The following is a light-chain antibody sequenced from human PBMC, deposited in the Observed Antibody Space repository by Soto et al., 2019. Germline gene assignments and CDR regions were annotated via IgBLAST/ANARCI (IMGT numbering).Light chain of an antibody. Sequence: DIQMTQSPSSLSASLGDRVTITCRASQDISTYLNWYQQKPWKAPNLLIYTVPNLETGVPSRFSGSGSGTVFTLTISALQPEDIATYYCQQYNSLPYTFDQGTRLEIE. V-gene: IGKV1-33*01. CDR2: TVP. J-gene: IGKJ2*01. CDR3: QQYNSLPYT. CDR1: QDISTY.